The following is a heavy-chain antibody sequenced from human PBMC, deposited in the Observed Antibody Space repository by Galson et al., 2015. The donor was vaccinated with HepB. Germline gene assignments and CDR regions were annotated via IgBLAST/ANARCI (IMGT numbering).Heavy chain of an antibody. CDR2: IYYSGST. CDR3: ARVSHGSGSYRRDWYFDL. CDR1: GGSISSSSYY. D-gene: IGHD3-10*01. V-gene: IGHV4-39*01. Sequence: SETLSLTCTVSGGSISSSSYYWGWIRQPPGKGLEWIGSIYYSGSTYYNPSLKSRVTISVDTSKNQFSLKLSSVTAADTAVYYCARVSHGSGSYRRDWYFDLWGRGTLVTVSS. J-gene: IGHJ2*01.